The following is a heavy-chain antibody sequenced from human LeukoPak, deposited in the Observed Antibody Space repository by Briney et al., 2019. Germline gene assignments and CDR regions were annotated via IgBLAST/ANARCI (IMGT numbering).Heavy chain of an antibody. CDR2: ISGSGGST. CDR3: AKGGGRGGPYYFDY. D-gene: IGHD3-10*01. V-gene: IGHV3-23*01. CDR1: GCTFSSYA. J-gene: IGHJ4*02. Sequence: GGSLRLFCAASGCTFSSYAMRWVRQAAGKGLEWVAAISGSGGSTYYADSVKGRFTISRDNSKNTLYLQMNSLRAEDTAVYYCAKGGGRGGPYYFDYWGQGTLVTVSS.